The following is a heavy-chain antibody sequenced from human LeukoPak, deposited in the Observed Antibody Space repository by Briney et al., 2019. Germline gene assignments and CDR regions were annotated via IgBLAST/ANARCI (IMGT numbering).Heavy chain of an antibody. CDR2: IHNSGRT. CDR3: VRHGTISSESYFDY. Sequence: SETLSLTCSVSGGSVSGYYWSWIRQSPGKGLEWIGYIHNSGRTNYNPSLKSRVTGFVDTSKNQVSLRLSSVTAADTAVYYCVRHGTISSESYFDYWGQGALVTVSS. CDR1: GGSVSGYY. V-gene: IGHV4-59*08. J-gene: IGHJ4*02. D-gene: IGHD1-14*01.